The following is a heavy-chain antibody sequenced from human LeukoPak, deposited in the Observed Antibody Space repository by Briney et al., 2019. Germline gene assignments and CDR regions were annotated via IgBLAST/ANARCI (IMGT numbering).Heavy chain of an antibody. CDR2: IYTSGST. D-gene: IGHD3-9*01. CDR3: ARDRSDYDILTGYYTPGAFDI. CDR1: GGSISSNSYY. J-gene: IGHJ3*02. Sequence: SETLSLTCAVSGGSISSNSYYWGWIRQPPGKGLEWIGRIYTSGSTNYNPSLKSRVTMSVDTSKTQFSLKLSSVTAADTAVYYCARDRSDYDILTGYYTPGAFDIWGQGTMVTVSS. V-gene: IGHV4-39*07.